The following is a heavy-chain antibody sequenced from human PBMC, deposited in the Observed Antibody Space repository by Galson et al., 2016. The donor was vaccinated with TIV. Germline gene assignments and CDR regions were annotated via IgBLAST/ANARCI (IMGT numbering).Heavy chain of an antibody. J-gene: IGHJ5*02. CDR1: GVSFTTYG. V-gene: IGHV3-30*02. CDR2: LRYDGTNP. Sequence: SLRLSCAVSGVSFTTYGMHWVRQAPGKGLSWVAFLRYDGTNPRYADSVKGRFTISRDISKKTLFLQMNSLRPDDTAVYHCAEDSQMLNASPLGLDAWGQGALVTVSS. D-gene: IGHD3-16*01. CDR3: AEDSQMLNASPLGLDA.